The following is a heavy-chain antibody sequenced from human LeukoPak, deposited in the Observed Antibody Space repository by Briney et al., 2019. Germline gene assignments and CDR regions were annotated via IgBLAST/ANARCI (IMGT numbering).Heavy chain of an antibody. CDR1: GYTFTGYY. CDR3: ARGVTGIYYYYYIDV. Sequence: ASVKVSCKASGYTFTGYYMHWVRQAPGQGLEWMGWINPNSGDTNYAQKFQGGVTMTRDTSISTAYMELSRLRSDDTAVYYCARGVTGIYYYYYIDVWGKGTTVTVSS. CDR2: INPNSGDT. V-gene: IGHV1-2*02. J-gene: IGHJ6*03. D-gene: IGHD3-10*01.